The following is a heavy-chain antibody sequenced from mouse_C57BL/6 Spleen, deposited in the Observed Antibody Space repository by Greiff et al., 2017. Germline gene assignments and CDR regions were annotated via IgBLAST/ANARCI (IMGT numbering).Heavy chain of an antibody. CDR2: IWSGGST. CDR3: ARGGYYGSSLYAMDY. V-gene: IGHV2-2*01. J-gene: IGHJ4*01. Sequence: VHLVESGPGLVQPSQRLSITCTVSGFSLTSYGVHWVRQSPGKGLEWLGVIWSGGSTDYNAAFISRLSISKDNSKSQVFFKMNSLQADDTAIYYCARGGYYGSSLYAMDYWGQGTSVTVSS. CDR1: GFSLTSYG. D-gene: IGHD1-1*01.